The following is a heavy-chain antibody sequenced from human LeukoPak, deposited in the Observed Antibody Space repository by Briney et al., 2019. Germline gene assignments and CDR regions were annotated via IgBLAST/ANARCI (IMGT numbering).Heavy chain of an antibody. J-gene: IGHJ3*02. Sequence: SETLSLTCTVPGGSISRGSYYWGWIRQPPGKGLEWNGTIYYSGSTYYNPSLKSRVTTSRDTSKNQFSLKLSSVTAADTAVYYCVRASVHSGGAFDIWGQGTVVTVSS. CDR2: IYYSGST. CDR3: VRASVHSGGAFDI. CDR1: GGSISRGSYY. D-gene: IGHD2-15*01. V-gene: IGHV4-39*07.